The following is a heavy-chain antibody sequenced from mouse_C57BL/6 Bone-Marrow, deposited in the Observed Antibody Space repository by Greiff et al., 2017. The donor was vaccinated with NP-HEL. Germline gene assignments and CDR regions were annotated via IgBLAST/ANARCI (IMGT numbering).Heavy chain of an antibody. V-gene: IGHV6-3*01. CDR1: GFTFSNYW. D-gene: IGHD6-1*01. J-gene: IGHJ3*01. CDR3: TGAFRFAY. Sequence: EVKLEESGGGLVQPGGSMKLSCVASGFTFSNYWMNWVRQSPEKGLEWVAQIRLKSDNYATHYAESVKGRFTISRDDSKSSVYLQMNNLRAEDTGIYYCTGAFRFAYWGQGTLVTVSA. CDR2: IRLKSDNYAT.